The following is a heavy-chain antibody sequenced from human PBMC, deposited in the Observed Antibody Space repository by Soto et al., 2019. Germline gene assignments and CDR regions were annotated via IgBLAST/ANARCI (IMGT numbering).Heavy chain of an antibody. CDR3: AGVVGAPNWFDP. CDR1: GLTSSSNW. CDR2: IKQDGNEK. Sequence: EVQLVESGGGLVQPGGSLRLSCAASGLTSSSNWMSWVRQAPGRGLECVANIKQDGNEKYYVDSVKGRFTISRDNAKNSLCLTMDSLRAEGTAVYYCAGVVGAPNWFDPWGQGTLVTVSS. V-gene: IGHV3-7*04. J-gene: IGHJ5*02. D-gene: IGHD1-26*01.